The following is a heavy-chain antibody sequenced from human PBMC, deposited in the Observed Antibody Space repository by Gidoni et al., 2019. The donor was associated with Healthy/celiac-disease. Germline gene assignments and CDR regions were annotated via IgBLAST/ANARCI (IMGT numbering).Heavy chain of an antibody. D-gene: IGHD1-20*01. V-gene: IGHV1-69*14. CDR2: IIPILGTA. CDR1: GGTFSRYA. J-gene: IGHJ3*02. Sequence: LQLVQSGAEVKKPGSSVKFSCKASGGTFSRYAISRVRQAPGPGLEWMGGIIPILGTANYAQEYQGRVTITADKSTSTAYMELSSLRSEDTAVYDCRYFGDAFDIWGQGTMVTVSS. CDR3: RYFGDAFDI.